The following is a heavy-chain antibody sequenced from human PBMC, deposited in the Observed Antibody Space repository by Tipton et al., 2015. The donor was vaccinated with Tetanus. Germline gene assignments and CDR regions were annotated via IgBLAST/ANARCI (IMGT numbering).Heavy chain of an antibody. Sequence: QLVQSGAEVKKPGASVKVSCKASGYTFTHYGISWVRQAPGQGLEWVGWISPFTGDTEYAQNLQDRLILTTDTSTATAYVEVRSLTSDDTVVYYCARDRAVPVQAYGTDVWGQGTSVTVSS. CDR1: GYTFTHYG. CDR2: ISPFTGDT. CDR3: ARDRAVPVQAYGTDV. V-gene: IGHV1-18*01. D-gene: IGHD6-19*01. J-gene: IGHJ6*02.